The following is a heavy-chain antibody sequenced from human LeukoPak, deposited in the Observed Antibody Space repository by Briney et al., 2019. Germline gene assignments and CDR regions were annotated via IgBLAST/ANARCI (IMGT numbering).Heavy chain of an antibody. D-gene: IGHD2-2*01. Sequence: PSETLSLTCTVSGGSLSSGSYYWSWIRQPPGKGLEWIGYIYYSGSTNYNPSLKSRVTISVDTSKNQFSLKLSSVTAADTAVYYCARVRCSSSSCYPDYWGQGTLVTVSS. CDR1: GGSLSSGSYY. CDR3: ARVRCSSSSCYPDY. V-gene: IGHV4-61*01. J-gene: IGHJ4*02. CDR2: IYYSGST.